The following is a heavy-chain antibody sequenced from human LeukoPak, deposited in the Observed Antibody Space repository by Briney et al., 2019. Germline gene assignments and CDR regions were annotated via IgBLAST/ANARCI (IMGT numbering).Heavy chain of an antibody. V-gene: IGHV3-73*01. CDR3: TRGRYNWNYDY. J-gene: IGHJ4*02. D-gene: IGHD1-7*01. CDR2: IRSKANSYAT. CDR1: GFTFSGSA. Sequence: GGSLRLSCAASGFTFSGSAMHWVRQASGKGLEWVGRIRSKANSYATAYAASVKGRFTISRDDSKSTAYLQMNSLKTEDTAVYCCTRGRYNWNYDYWGQGTLVTVSS.